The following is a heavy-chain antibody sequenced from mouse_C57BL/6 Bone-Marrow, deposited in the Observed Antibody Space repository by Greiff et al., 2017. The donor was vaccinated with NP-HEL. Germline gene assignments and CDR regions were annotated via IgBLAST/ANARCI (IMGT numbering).Heavy chain of an antibody. CDR3: ARHRYGNYWFAY. J-gene: IGHJ3*01. Sequence: EVQLVESGGDLVKPGGSLKLSCAASGFTFSSYGMSWVRQTPDNRLEWVATISSGGSYTYYPDSVKGRFTISRDNAKNTLYLQMSSLKSEDTAMYYCARHRYGNYWFAYWGQGTLVTVSA. CDR1: GFTFSSYG. V-gene: IGHV5-6*01. D-gene: IGHD2-10*02. CDR2: ISSGGSYT.